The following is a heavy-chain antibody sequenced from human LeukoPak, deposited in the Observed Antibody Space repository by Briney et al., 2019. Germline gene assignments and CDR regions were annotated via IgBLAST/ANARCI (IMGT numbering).Heavy chain of an antibody. Sequence: ASVKVSCKASGFTFTSPAVQWVRQARGQRLEWIGWIVVGSGNTNYAQKFQERVTITRDMSTSTAYMELSSLRSEDTAVYYCAAALTYYYDSSGLDYWGQGTLVTVSS. V-gene: IGHV1-58*01. J-gene: IGHJ4*02. CDR3: AAALTYYYDSSGLDY. CDR2: IVVGSGNT. D-gene: IGHD3-22*01. CDR1: GFTFTSPA.